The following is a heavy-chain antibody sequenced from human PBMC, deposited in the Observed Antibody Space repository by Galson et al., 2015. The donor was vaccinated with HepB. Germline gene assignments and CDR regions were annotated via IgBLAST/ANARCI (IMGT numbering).Heavy chain of an antibody. CDR1: GGTFSSYA. D-gene: IGHD3-22*01. CDR3: ARPPSRGDYYDSSGYLHDAFDI. CDR2: IIPIFGTA. Sequence: SVKVSCKASGGTFSSYAISWVRQAPGQGLEWMGGIIPIFGTANYAQKFQGRVTITADESTSTAYMELSSLRSEDTAVYYCARPPSRGDYYDSSGYLHDAFDIWGQGTMVTVSS. J-gene: IGHJ3*02. V-gene: IGHV1-69*13.